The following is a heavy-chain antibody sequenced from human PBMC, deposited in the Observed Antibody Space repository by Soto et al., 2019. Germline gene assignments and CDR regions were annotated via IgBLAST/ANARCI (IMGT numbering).Heavy chain of an antibody. CDR2: ISGSGIDI. CDR3: AREGVNNYTDYYFDL. J-gene: IGHJ4*01. V-gene: IGHV3-21*01. CDR1: GFDFYYYN. D-gene: IGHD4-4*01. Sequence: PXGSLIVTWASSGFDFYYYNRNLVLETPGRGLEWVSSISGSGIDIHFTDSVKGRFTISRDNAKTSLYLQMDSLRPEDTAIYYCAREGVNNYTDYYFDLWGHGALVTVSS.